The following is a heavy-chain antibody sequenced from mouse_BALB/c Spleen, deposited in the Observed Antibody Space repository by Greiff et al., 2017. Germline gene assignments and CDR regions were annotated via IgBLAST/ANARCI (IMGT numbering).Heavy chain of an antibody. CDR2: ISPGNSDT. CDR1: GYTFTSYW. J-gene: IGHJ4*01. D-gene: IGHD2-14*01. V-gene: IGHV1-5*01. CDR3: TREEYRYNAMDY. Sequence: EVQLQQSGTVLARPGASVKMSCKASGYTFTSYWMHWVKQRPGQGLEWIGAISPGNSDTSYNQKFKGKAKLTAVTSTSTAYMELSSLTNEDSAVYYCTREEYRYNAMDYWGQGTSVTVSA.